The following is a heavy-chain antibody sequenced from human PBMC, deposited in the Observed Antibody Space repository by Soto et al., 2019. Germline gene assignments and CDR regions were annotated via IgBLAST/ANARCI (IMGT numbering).Heavy chain of an antibody. J-gene: IGHJ4*03. V-gene: IGHV4-31*03. D-gene: IGHD7-27*01. CDR2: VYHSGST. Sequence: QVQLQESGPGLVKPSQTLSLICSVSGDSIRGGGHYWNWIRQFPGKGLEWIGYVYHSGSTHYNPSLRGRLTISIDTSKNQFSLRLISVTAADTALYYCARDTGLAPTVWGYWGHGTQVTVSS. CDR1: GDSIRGGGHY. CDR3: ARDTGLAPTVWGY.